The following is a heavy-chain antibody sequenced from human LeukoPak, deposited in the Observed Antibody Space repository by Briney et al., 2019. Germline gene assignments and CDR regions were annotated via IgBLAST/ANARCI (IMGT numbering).Heavy chain of an antibody. J-gene: IGHJ4*02. CDR2: ISYGGRNK. D-gene: IGHD3-10*01. CDR3: AKETGSGSYYEYYFDY. CDR1: GFTFSTYG. Sequence: PGGSLRLSCVASGFTFSTYGMHWVRQAPGKGLEWVAVISYGGRNKYYADSVKGRFTISRDNSKNTLYLQMNSLRAEDTAVYYCAKETGSGSYYEYYFDYWGRGTLVTVSS. V-gene: IGHV3-30*18.